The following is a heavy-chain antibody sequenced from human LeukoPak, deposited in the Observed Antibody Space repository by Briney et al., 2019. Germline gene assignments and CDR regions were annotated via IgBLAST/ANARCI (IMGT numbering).Heavy chain of an antibody. V-gene: IGHV1-69*13. J-gene: IGHJ4*02. CDR3: AREVARFGGWYGSEASYFDY. CDR1: GGTFSSYA. CDR2: IIPIFGTA. Sequence: ASVKASCKASGGTFSSYAISWVRQAPGQGLEWMGGIIPIFGTANYAQKFQGRVTITADESTSTAYMELSSLRSEDTAVYYCAREVARFGGWYGSEASYFDYWGQGTLVTVSS. D-gene: IGHD6-19*01.